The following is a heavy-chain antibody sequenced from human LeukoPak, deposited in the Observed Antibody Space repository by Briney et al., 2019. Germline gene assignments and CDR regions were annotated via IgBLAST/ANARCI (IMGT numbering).Heavy chain of an antibody. Sequence: ASVKVSCKTSGYTFTGYYMHWVRQAPGQGLEWMGRINPISGDTNYAQKFQGRVTMTGDTSITTAYMELNSLRSDDTAVYYCAEAKPQGSDRDFDYWGQGTLVTVSS. D-gene: IGHD1-14*01. J-gene: IGHJ4*02. CDR3: AEAKPQGSDRDFDY. CDR2: INPISGDT. CDR1: GYTFTGYY. V-gene: IGHV1-2*06.